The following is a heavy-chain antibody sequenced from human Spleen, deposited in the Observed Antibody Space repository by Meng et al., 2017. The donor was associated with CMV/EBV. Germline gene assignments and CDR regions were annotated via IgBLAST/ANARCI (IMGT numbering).Heavy chain of an antibody. CDR2: ISFDGSTK. V-gene: IGHV3-30-3*01. D-gene: IGHD6-19*01. CDR1: GFTFSTYT. Sequence: LSLTCAASGFTFSTYTIHWVRQTPGKGLEWVATISFDGSTKYYADSVKGRFTISSDTSKNTLYLQMNSLRAEDTAVYYCARYNNGWWGLDYWGQGTLVTVSS. CDR3: ARYNNGWWGLDY. J-gene: IGHJ4*02.